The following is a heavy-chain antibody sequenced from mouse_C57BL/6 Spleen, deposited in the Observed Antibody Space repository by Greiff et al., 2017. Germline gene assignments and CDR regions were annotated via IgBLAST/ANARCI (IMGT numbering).Heavy chain of an antibody. V-gene: IGHV1-15*01. CDR2: IDPETGGT. CDR3: TRKLYYFDY. D-gene: IGHD4-1*01. Sequence: QVQLQQSGAELVRPGASVTLSCKASGYTFTDYEMHWVKQTPVHGLEWIGAIDPETGGTAYNQKFKGKAILTADKSSSTAYMGLRSLTSEDSAVYYCTRKLYYFDYWGQGTTLTVSS. J-gene: IGHJ2*01. CDR1: GYTFTDYE.